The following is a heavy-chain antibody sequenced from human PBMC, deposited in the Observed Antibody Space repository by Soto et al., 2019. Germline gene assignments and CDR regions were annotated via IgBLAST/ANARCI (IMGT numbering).Heavy chain of an antibody. CDR2: ISGSGGTT. CDR1: GFTFSTYA. D-gene: IGHD4-17*01. V-gene: IGHV3-23*01. CDR3: ARGGATTVTLFDY. J-gene: IGHJ4*02. Sequence: GGSLRLSCAASGFTFSTYAMSWVRQAPGKGLEWLSGISGSGGTTYYADSVKGRFTISRDKSKTTLYLQMNSLRAEDTAVYYCARGGATTVTLFDYWGQGTLVTVSS.